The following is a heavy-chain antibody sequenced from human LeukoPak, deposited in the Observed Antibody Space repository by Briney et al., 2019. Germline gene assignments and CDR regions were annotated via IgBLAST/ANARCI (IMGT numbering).Heavy chain of an antibody. V-gene: IGHV3-7*01. CDR3: ARDREEKARIGGMDV. Sequence: GGSLRLSCAASGFSFSTYWMTWVRQAPGKGLEWVAHIKPDGSREDYVDSVKGRFTISRDNAKNSLYLQMNNLRVEDTAIYYCARDREEKARIGGMDVWGQGTTVIVSS. CDR2: IKPDGSRE. J-gene: IGHJ6*02. D-gene: IGHD3-16*01. CDR1: GFSFSTYW.